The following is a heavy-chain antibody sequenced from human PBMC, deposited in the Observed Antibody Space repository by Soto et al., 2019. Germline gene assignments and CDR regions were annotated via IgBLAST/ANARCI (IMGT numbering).Heavy chain of an antibody. J-gene: IGHJ2*01. Sequence: QVQLQESGPGLVKPSQTLSLTCTVSGGSISSGGNYWSWIRQHPGKGVEWIGHIDYSGSTYYNPSLKSLVTLSVDTSNNQFSGRPRSVTAADTAVYYCARYASVANYGYFDLWGRGTMVTVSS. CDR1: GGSISSGGNY. CDR3: ARYASVANYGYFDL. V-gene: IGHV4-31*01. D-gene: IGHD2-15*01. CDR2: IDYSGST.